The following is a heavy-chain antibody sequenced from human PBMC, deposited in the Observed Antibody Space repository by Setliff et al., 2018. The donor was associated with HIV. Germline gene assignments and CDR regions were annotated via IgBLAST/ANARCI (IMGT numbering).Heavy chain of an antibody. Sequence: LRLSCAASGCTFSSYWMSWVRQAPGKGLEWVANIKQDGSEKYYVDSVKGRFTISRDNAKNSLYLQMNRLRAEESAVYYCAREWNGGYDYWGQGTLVTVSS. D-gene: IGHD2-8*01. CDR1: GCTFSSYW. V-gene: IGHV3-7*01. CDR3: AREWNGGYDY. CDR2: IKQDGSEK. J-gene: IGHJ4*02.